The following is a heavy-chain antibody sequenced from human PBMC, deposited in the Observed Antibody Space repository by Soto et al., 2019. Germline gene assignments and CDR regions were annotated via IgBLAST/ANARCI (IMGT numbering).Heavy chain of an antibody. V-gene: IGHV3-33*01. CDR1: GFTFSSYG. J-gene: IGHJ4*02. D-gene: IGHD2-2*02. CDR2: IWYDGSNK. CDR3: ARDIVVVPAAIDY. Sequence: GGSLRLSCAASGFTFSSYGMHWVRQAPGKGLEWVAVIWYDGSNKYYADSVKGRFTISRDNSKNTLYLQMNSLRAEDTAVYYCARDIVVVPAAIDYWGQGTLVTVSS.